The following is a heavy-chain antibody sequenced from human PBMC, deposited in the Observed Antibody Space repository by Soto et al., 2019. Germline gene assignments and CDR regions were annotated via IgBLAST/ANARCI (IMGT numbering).Heavy chain of an antibody. CDR2: IHDSGST. V-gene: IGHV4-61*01. CDR3: ARGWDAGY. J-gene: IGHJ4*02. CDR1: GGSVGSGRHY. D-gene: IGHD6-19*01. Sequence: QVQLQESGPGLVKPSETLSLTCTVSGGSVGSGRHYWSWIRQPPGKVLEWIVYIHDSGSTNYVSSLKSRVTISAVPSSKQFFLKVYSVTAADTAVYYCARGWDAGYWGQGTLVTVSS.